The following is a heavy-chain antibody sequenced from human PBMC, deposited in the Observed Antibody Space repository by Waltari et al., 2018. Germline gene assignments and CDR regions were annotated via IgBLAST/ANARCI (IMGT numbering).Heavy chain of an antibody. D-gene: IGHD6-6*01. CDR2: IYSGGST. CDR1: GFTVSSNY. V-gene: IGHV3-53*02. Sequence: EVQLVETGGGLIQPGGSPRLSCAASGFTVSSNYMSWARQAPGKGLEWFSVIYSGGSTYYADSVKGRFTISRDNSKNTLYLQMNSLRAEDTAVYYCARGYSSSSLLAYWGQGTLVTVSS. J-gene: IGHJ4*02. CDR3: ARGYSSSSLLAY.